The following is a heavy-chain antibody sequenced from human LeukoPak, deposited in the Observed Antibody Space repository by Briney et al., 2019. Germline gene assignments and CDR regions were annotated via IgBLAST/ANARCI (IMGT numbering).Heavy chain of an antibody. J-gene: IGHJ5*02. CDR2: INPNSGGT. Sequence: GASVKVSCKASGYTFTSYAMHWVRQAPGQGLEWMGRINPNSGGTNYAQKFQGRVTMTRDTSISTAYMELSRRRSDDTAVYYCAGLKTAIGNTGFDPWGQGTLVTVSS. D-gene: IGHD1/OR15-1a*01. CDR1: GYTFTSYA. V-gene: IGHV1-2*06. CDR3: AGLKTAIGNTGFDP.